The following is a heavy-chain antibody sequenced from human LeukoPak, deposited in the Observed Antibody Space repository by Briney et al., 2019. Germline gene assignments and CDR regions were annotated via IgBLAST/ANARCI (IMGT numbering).Heavy chain of an antibody. J-gene: IGHJ6*03. CDR2: INPNNGGT. D-gene: IGHD3-16*01. CDR3: ARAPPRGGDYYYYYMDV. CDR1: GYTFTSYY. Sequence: ASVKVSCKASGYTFTSYYMHWVRQAPGQGLEWMGWINPNNGGTNYAQKFQGRVTMTRDTSISTAYMELSSLRSEDTAVYYCARAPPRGGDYYYYYMDVWGKGTTVTISS. V-gene: IGHV1-2*02.